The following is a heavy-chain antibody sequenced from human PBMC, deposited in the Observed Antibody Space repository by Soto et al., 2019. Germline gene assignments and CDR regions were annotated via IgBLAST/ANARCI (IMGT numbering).Heavy chain of an antibody. CDR2: ISSSGSTI. V-gene: IGHV3-11*01. Sequence: PAVSLRLSCAASGFTFSDYYMSWIRQAPGKGLKWVSYISSSGSTIYYADSVKGRFTISRDNAKNSLYLQMNSLRAEDTAVYYCARDSGYCSGGSCYPYYFDYWGQGTLVTVS. J-gene: IGHJ4*02. CDR3: ARDSGYCSGGSCYPYYFDY. CDR1: GFTFSDYY. D-gene: IGHD2-15*01.